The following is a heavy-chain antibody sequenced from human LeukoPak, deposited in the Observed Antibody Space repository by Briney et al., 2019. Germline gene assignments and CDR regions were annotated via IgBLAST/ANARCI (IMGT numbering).Heavy chain of an antibody. CDR3: ARGVWNYYDSSGYSKYYFDY. CDR2: INHSGST. J-gene: IGHJ4*02. Sequence: SETLSLTCAVYGGSFSGYYWSWIRQPPGKGLEWIGEINHSGSTNYNPSLKSRVTISVDTSKNQFSLKLSSVTAADTAVYCCARGVWNYYDSSGYSKYYFDYWGQGTLVTVSS. D-gene: IGHD3-22*01. V-gene: IGHV4-34*01. CDR1: GGSFSGYY.